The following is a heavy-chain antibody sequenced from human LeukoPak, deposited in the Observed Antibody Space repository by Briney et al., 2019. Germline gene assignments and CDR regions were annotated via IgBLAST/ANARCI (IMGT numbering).Heavy chain of an antibody. V-gene: IGHV3-23*01. CDR3: AKDRVRYCSSTSCYTTYFDY. D-gene: IGHD2-2*02. Sequence: PGGSLRLSWAASGFTFSSYAMSWVRQAPGKGLEWVSAISGSGGSTYYADSVKGRFTISRDNSKNPLYLQMNSLRAEEPAVYYCAKDRVRYCSSTSCYTTYFDYWGQGTLVTVSS. CDR2: ISGSGGST. CDR1: GFTFSSYA. J-gene: IGHJ4*02.